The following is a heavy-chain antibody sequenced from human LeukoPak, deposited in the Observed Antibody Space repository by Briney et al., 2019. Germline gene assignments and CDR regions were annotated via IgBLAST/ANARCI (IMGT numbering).Heavy chain of an antibody. CDR3: AKGGDGYNYYFDY. V-gene: IGHV3-30*18. CDR1: GFTFSSYG. J-gene: IGHJ4*02. CDR2: ISYDGSNK. D-gene: IGHD5-24*01. Sequence: GGSLRLSRAASGFTFSSYGMHWVRQAPGKGLEWVAVISYDGSNKYYADSVKGRFTISRDSSKNTLYLQMNSLRAEDTAVYYCAKGGDGYNYYFDYWGQETLVTVSS.